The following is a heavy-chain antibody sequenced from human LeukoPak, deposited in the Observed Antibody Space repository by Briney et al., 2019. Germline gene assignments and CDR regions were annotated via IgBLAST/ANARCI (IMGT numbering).Heavy chain of an antibody. CDR2: ITPIFGTA. V-gene: IGHV1-69*05. J-gene: IGHJ6*03. CDR1: GGTFSSYA. CDR3: ARDPGIVAAAGTARLDYYYYMDV. Sequence: SVKVSCKASGGTFSSYAISWVRQAPGQGLEWMGGITPIFGTANYAQKFQGRVTITTGESTSTAYMELSSLRSEDTAVYYCARDPGIVAAAGTARLDYYYYMDVWGKGTTVTVSS. D-gene: IGHD6-13*01.